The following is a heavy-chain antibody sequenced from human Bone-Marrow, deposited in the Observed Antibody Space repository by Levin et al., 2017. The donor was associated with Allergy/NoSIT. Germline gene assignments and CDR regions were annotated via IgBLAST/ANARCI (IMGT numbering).Heavy chain of an antibody. CDR1: GGSISSYY. J-gene: IGHJ4*02. Sequence: SETLSLTCTVSGGSISSYYWSWIRQPPGKGLEWIGYIYYSGSTNYNPSLKSRVTISVDTSKNQFSLKLSSVTAADTAVYYCARLDYDSSGYRGGFDYWGQGTLVTVSS. V-gene: IGHV4-59*08. D-gene: IGHD3-22*01. CDR3: ARLDYDSSGYRGGFDY. CDR2: IYYSGST.